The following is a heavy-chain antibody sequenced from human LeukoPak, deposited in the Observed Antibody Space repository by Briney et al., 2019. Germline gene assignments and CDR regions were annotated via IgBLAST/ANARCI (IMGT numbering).Heavy chain of an antibody. CDR1: GASIGSHYYY. D-gene: IGHD4-17*01. CDR2: ISSNGDT. Sequence: PSQTLSLTCSVSGASIGSHYYYWTWLRQPPGKGLEWVGFISSNGDTYYNPSLESRVTISRDTSKNQFSLRLSSVSATDTAVYYCARLASVNGQHVGALDFWGQGTMVTVSS. J-gene: IGHJ3*01. CDR3: ARLASVNGQHVGALDF. V-gene: IGHV4-30-4*01.